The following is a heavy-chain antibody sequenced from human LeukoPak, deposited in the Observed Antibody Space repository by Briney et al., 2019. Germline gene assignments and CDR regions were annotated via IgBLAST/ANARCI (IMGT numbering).Heavy chain of an antibody. CDR3: ARSSRIAAAGTFDY. J-gene: IGHJ4*02. CDR1: GFTFSSYG. CDR2: IWYGGSNK. D-gene: IGHD6-13*01. V-gene: IGHV3-33*01. Sequence: GGSLRLSCAASGFTFSSYGMHWVRQAPGKGLEWVAVIWYGGSNKNYADSVKGRFTISRDNSKNTLYLQMNSLRAEDTAVYYCARSSRIAAAGTFDYWGQGTLVTVSS.